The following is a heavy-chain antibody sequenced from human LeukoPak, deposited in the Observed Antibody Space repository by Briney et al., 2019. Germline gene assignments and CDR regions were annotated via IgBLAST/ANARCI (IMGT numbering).Heavy chain of an antibody. CDR3: ARGTHADY. CDR1: GGSFSGYY. J-gene: IGHJ4*02. V-gene: IGHV4-34*01. CDR2: INHSGST. Sequence: SETLSLTCAVYGGSFSGYYWSWIRQPPGKGLEWIGEINHSGSTNYNPSLKSRVTISVDTSKNQFSLKLSSVTAADTAVYYCARGTHADYWGQGTLVTVSS.